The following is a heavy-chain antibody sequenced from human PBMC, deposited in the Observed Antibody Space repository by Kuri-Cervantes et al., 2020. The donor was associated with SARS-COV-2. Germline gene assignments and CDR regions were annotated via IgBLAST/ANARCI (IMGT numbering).Heavy chain of an antibody. V-gene: IGHV3-30*02. CDR1: GFTFSSYG. Sequence: GESLKISCAASGFTFSSYGMHWVRQAPGKGLEWVAFIRYDGSNKYYADSVKGRFTISRDNSKNTLYLQMNSLRAEDTAVYYCAKYSGDHYYHYYYYMDVWGKGTTVTVSS. CDR2: IRYDGSNK. J-gene: IGHJ6*03. CDR3: AKYSGDHYYHYYYYMDV. D-gene: IGHD3-10*01.